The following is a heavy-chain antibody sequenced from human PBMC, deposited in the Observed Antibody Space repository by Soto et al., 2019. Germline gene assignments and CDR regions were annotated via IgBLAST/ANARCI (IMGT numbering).Heavy chain of an antibody. D-gene: IGHD6-13*01. V-gene: IGHV1-2*04. CDR3: ARDSGSSWHDYYYYYGMDV. CDR2: INPNSGGT. Sequence: ASVKVSCKASGYTFTGYYMRWVRQAPGQGLEWMGWINPNSGGTNYAQKFQGWVTMTRDTSISTAYMELSRLRSDDTAVYYCARDSGSSWHDYYYYYGMDVWGQGTTVTVSS. J-gene: IGHJ6*02. CDR1: GYTFTGYY.